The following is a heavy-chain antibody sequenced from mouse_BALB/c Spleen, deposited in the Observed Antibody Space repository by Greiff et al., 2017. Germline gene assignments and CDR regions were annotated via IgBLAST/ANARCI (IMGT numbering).Heavy chain of an antibody. V-gene: IGHV1-54*01. CDR1: GYAFTNYL. D-gene: IGHD1-1*01. Sequence: QVQLKESGAELVRPGTSVKVSCKASGYAFTNYLIEWVKQRPGQGLEWIGVINPGSGGTNYNEKFKGKATLTADKSSSTAYMQLSSLTSDDSAVYFCARNEDGSSPFAYWGQGTLVTVSA. CDR3: ARNEDGSSPFAY. J-gene: IGHJ3*01. CDR2: INPGSGGT.